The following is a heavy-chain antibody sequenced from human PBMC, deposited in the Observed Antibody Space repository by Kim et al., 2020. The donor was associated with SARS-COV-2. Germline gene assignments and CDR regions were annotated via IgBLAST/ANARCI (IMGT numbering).Heavy chain of an antibody. CDR1: DGSVSSGSYY. Sequence: SETLSLTCIVSDGSVSSGSYYWSWVRQPPGKGLEWIGYISNSGNTKYSPSLKSRLTISRDTCKNEFSLKLNSVTAADTAVYYCARDYWWPNAYYYGMDVWGQGTTVTVSS. CDR3: ARDYWWPNAYYYGMDV. CDR2: ISNSGNT. J-gene: IGHJ6*02. V-gene: IGHV4-61*01. D-gene: IGHD2-8*02.